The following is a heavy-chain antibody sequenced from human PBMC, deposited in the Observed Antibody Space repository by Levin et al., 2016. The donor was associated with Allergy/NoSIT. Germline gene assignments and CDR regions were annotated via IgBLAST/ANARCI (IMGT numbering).Heavy chain of an antibody. J-gene: IGHJ4*02. D-gene: IGHD3-10*01. CDR2: ISSSSSYI. CDR3: ARLDYGSGSYQLDY. V-gene: IGHV3-21*01. Sequence: VRQAPGKGLEWVSSISSSSSYIYYADSVKGRFTISRDNAKNSLYLQMNSLRAEDTAVYYCARLDYGSGSYQLDYWGQGTLVTVSS.